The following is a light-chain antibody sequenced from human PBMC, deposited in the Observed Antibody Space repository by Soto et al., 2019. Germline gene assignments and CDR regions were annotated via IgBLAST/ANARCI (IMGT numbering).Light chain of an antibody. CDR1: QSVSRSY. Sequence: ELVLTQSPGTLSSSPGERATLSCRARQSVSRSYLAWYQQRPGQAPRLLIYGASSRATGIPDRFSGSGSGTDFTLTISRLEPEDFAVYYCQQYGSSPLTFGQGTKVEIK. CDR3: QQYGSSPLT. V-gene: IGKV3-20*01. CDR2: GAS. J-gene: IGKJ1*01.